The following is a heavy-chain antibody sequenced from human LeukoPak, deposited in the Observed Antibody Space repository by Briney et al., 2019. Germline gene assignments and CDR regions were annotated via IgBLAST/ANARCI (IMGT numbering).Heavy chain of an antibody. Sequence: EASVKVSCKASGYTFTSYGISWVRQAPGQGLEWMGWISAYNGNTNYAQKLQGRVTMTTDTSTSTAYMELRSLRSDDTAVYYCAGAKLLWFGELLGYWGQGTLVTVSS. CDR2: ISAYNGNT. J-gene: IGHJ4*02. V-gene: IGHV1-18*01. CDR3: AGAKLLWFGELLGY. D-gene: IGHD3-10*01. CDR1: GYTFTSYG.